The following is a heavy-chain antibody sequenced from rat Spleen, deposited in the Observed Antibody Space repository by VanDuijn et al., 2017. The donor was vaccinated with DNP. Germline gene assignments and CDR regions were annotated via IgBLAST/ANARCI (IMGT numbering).Heavy chain of an antibody. D-gene: IGHD1-4*01. CDR1: GFTFSDYY. V-gene: IGHV5-7*01. CDR3: AGRPPPTRGPFDY. CDR2: ISDDGLTT. Sequence: EVQLVESDGGFVQPGRSQKLSCAASGFTFSDYYMAWVRQAPTKGLEWVATISDDGLTTYYRDSVKGRFTISRDNAKSTLYLQMDSLRSEETATYYCAGRPPPTRGPFDYWGQGVTVTVSS. J-gene: IGHJ2*01.